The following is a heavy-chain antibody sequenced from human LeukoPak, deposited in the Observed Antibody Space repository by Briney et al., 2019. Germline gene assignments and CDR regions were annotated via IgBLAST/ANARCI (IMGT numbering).Heavy chain of an antibody. D-gene: IGHD2-21*02. CDR1: GFTFSNYS. V-gene: IGHV3-23*01. Sequence: GGSLRLSCAVSGFTFSNYSRSWIRQAPGKGLEWVSLITGSGDNSYYTDSVKGRFTLSRDNSTNTLFPRMDSLRAQDTPVYYCTRDERLVPGIWRAYDIWGQGTMVTVAS. CDR3: TRDERLVPGIWRAYDI. CDR2: ITGSGDNS. J-gene: IGHJ3*02.